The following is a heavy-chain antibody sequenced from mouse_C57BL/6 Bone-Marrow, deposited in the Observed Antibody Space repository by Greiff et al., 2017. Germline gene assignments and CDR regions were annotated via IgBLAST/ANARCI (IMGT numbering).Heavy chain of an antibody. Sequence: VQLKESGAELVRPGASVKLSCTASGFHIKDDYMHWVKQRPEQGLEWIGWIDPENGDTEYASKFQGKATITADTSSNTAYLQLSSLTSEDTAVYYCTTPFTTVVDYAMDYWGQGTSVTVSS. CDR3: TTPFTTVVDYAMDY. J-gene: IGHJ4*01. V-gene: IGHV14-4*01. CDR1: GFHIKDDY. CDR2: IDPENGDT. D-gene: IGHD1-1*01.